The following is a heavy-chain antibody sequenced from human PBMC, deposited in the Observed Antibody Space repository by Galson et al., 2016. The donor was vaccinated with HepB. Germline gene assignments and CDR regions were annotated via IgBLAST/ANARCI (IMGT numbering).Heavy chain of an antibody. CDR1: GGSISGYY. CDR3: ARTPPGDYYYAMDV. CDR2: VTETGRT. V-gene: IGHV4-34*01. Sequence: SETLSLTCAVYGGSISGYYWSWIRQPPGKGLEWIGEVTETGRTNDNPSLKSRVTVSLATSKDRFSLRLTSVTAADPAGYYCARTPPGDYYYAMDVWGEGTTVIV. J-gene: IGHJ6*02.